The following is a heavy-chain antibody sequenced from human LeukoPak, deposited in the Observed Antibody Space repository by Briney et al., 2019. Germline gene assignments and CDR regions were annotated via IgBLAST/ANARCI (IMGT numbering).Heavy chain of an antibody. V-gene: IGHV1-18*01. Sequence: ASVKVSCKASGYTFSTHGISWARQAPGQGLEWMGWISGNNGNTHYAQKIQGRVTMTTDTSTSTAYMELRSLGSDDTAVYYCARLYDFRSGYYPHFDYWGQGTLVTVSS. CDR2: ISGNNGNT. J-gene: IGHJ4*02. CDR1: GYTFSTHG. D-gene: IGHD3-3*01. CDR3: ARLYDFRSGYYPHFDY.